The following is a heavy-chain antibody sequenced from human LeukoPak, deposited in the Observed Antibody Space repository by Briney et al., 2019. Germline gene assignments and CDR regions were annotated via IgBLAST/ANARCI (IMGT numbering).Heavy chain of an antibody. J-gene: IGHJ5*02. CDR3: ARERGIVVVPAAILPPNCFDP. CDR1: GYTFTSYY. CDR2: INPSGGST. V-gene: IGHV1-46*01. Sequence: ASVKVSCKASGYTFTSYYMHWVRQAPGQGLEWMGIINPSGGSTSYAQKFQGRVTMTRDMSTSTVYMELSSLRSEDTAVYYCARERGIVVVPAAILPPNCFDPWGQGTLVTVSS. D-gene: IGHD2-2*02.